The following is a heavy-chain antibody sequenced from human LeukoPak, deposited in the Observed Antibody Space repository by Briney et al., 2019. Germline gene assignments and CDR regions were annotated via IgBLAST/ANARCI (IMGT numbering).Heavy chain of an antibody. V-gene: IGHV4-61*01. CDR1: GGSISSGRYY. CDR2: IYYSGST. CDR3: ARGLVLYN. D-gene: IGHD2-2*02. J-gene: IGHJ4*02. Sequence: PSETLSLTCNVSGGSISSGRYYWSWIRQPPGTGLEWIGYIYYSGSTNYNPSLKSRVTISVDTSKNQFSLKLSSVTAADTAVYYCARGLVLYNWGQGTLVTVSS.